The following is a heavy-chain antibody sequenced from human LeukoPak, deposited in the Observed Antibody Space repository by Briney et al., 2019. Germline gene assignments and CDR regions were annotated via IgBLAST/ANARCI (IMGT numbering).Heavy chain of an antibody. V-gene: IGHV5-51*01. Sequence: GESLKISCKGSGYRFGNYWIAWVRQMPGKGLESMGIIYPGDSDTRYSLSFQGQVTFSADKSISTAYLQWSSLKASDTAMYYCARLSDGYNDFWGQGTLVTVSS. CDR3: ARLSDGYNDF. D-gene: IGHD5-24*01. J-gene: IGHJ4*02. CDR2: IYPGDSDT. CDR1: GYRFGNYW.